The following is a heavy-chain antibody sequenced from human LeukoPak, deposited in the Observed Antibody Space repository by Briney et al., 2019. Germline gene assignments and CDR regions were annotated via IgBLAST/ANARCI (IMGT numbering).Heavy chain of an antibody. D-gene: IGHD3-22*01. CDR3: TKDRPNYYGTDGHYYRRNGDC. CDR2: ITSRGEGT. CDR1: GFTFSIYA. J-gene: IGHJ4*02. Sequence: GGSLRLSCAASGFTFSIYAMSWVRQAPGKGLEWVSSITSRGEGTYYADSVKGRFTISRDNSENTLYLQMNSLRAEDTALYYCTKDRPNYYGTDGHYYRRNGDCWGQGTLVTVSS. V-gene: IGHV3-23*01.